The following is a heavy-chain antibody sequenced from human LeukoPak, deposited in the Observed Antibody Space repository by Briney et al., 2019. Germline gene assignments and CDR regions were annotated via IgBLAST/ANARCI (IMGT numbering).Heavy chain of an antibody. Sequence: GGSLRLSCAASGFTFSSYGMHWVRQAPGKGLEWVAVISYDGSNKYYADSVKGRFTISRHNSKNTLYLQMNSLRAEDTAVYYCARGGGQDYYDSSGYLDYWGQGTLVTVSS. J-gene: IGHJ4*02. D-gene: IGHD3-22*01. CDR1: GFTFSSYG. CDR2: ISYDGSNK. V-gene: IGHV3-30*03. CDR3: ARGGGQDYYDSSGYLDY.